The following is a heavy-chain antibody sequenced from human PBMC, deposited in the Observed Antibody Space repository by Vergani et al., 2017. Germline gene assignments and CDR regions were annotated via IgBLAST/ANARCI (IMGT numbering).Heavy chain of an antibody. J-gene: IGHJ3*02. V-gene: IGHV4-39*01. CDR1: GGSISSSSYY. CDR3: ARGAYCSGGICYFSFVDPQGIYAFDI. D-gene: IGHD2-15*01. CDR2: IYYSGST. Sequence: QLQLQESGPGLVKPSETLSLTCTVSGGSISSSSYYWGWIRQPPGKGLEWIGSIYYSGSTYYNPSVKSRVTISVDTSKNQFYLKLSSVTAADTAVYYCARGAYCSGGICYFSFVDPQGIYAFDIWGQGTMVTVSS.